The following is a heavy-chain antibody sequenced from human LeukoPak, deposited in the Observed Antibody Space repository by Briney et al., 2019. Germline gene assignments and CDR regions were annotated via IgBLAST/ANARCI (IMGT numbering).Heavy chain of an antibody. D-gene: IGHD4-17*01. CDR1: GGSISSYY. V-gene: IGHV4-59*12. CDR3: ARGPVFIYGDYGDAFDI. CDR2: IYYSGST. J-gene: IGHJ3*02. Sequence: PSETLSLTCTVSGGSISSYYWSWIRQPLGKGLEWIGYIYYSGSTNYNPSLKSRVTISVDTSKNQFSLKLSSVTAADTAVYYCARGPVFIYGDYGDAFDIWGQGTMVTVSS.